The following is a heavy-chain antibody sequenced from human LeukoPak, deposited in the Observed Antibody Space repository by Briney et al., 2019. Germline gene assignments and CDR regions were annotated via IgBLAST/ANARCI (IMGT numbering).Heavy chain of an antibody. V-gene: IGHV3-30*18. D-gene: IGHD6-13*01. CDR2: IPYDVGKK. CDR1: GFTFSSYG. CDR3: AKDQTYKAAGTSNWFDP. Sequence: PGRSLRLSCAASGFTFSSYGMHWVRQAPGKGLEWVAVIPYDVGKKYYADSVKGRFTISRDNSKNTLYLQMNSLRAEDTAVYYCAKDQTYKAAGTSNWFDPWGQGTLVTVSS. J-gene: IGHJ5*02.